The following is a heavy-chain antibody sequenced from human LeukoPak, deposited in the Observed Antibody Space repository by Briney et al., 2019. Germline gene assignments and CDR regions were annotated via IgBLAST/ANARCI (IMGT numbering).Heavy chain of an antibody. D-gene: IGHD3-22*01. CDR1: GFTFSSYA. J-gene: IGHJ6*03. Sequence: PGGSLRLSCAASGFTFSSYAMSWVRQAPGKGLDWVSAISGRGDSTYYADSVKGRFTISRDNSKNTLYLLMNSLRVEDTAVYYCAKGDSSYYYYMDVWGKGTTVTVSS. CDR3: AKGDSSYYYYMDV. V-gene: IGHV3-23*01. CDR2: ISGRGDST.